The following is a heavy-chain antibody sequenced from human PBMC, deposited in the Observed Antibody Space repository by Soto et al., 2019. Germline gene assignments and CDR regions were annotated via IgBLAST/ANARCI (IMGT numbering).Heavy chain of an antibody. Sequence: PGEPLKISCKASGYKFSTYWIGWVRQMPGKGPEWMAIIYPGDSDTRENPSFQGQVTISADKSSNTVHLQWRSLKASDTAIYYCARLGGIVDTGTWIQWGQGTPVTVSS. CDR3: ARLGGIVDTGTWIQ. CDR1: GYKFSTYW. D-gene: IGHD1-26*01. V-gene: IGHV5-51*01. J-gene: IGHJ4*02. CDR2: IYPGDSDT.